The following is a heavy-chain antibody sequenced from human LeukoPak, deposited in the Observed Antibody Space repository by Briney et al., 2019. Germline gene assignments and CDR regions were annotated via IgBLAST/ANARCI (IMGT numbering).Heavy chain of an antibody. V-gene: IGHV1-2*02. D-gene: IGHD2-2*01. CDR1: GYTFTGYY. CDR2: INPNRGGT. J-gene: IGHJ5*02. Sequence: ASVKVSCKASGYTFTGYYMHWVRQAPGQGLEWMGWINPNRGGTNYAQKFPGRVTMTRDTSISTAYMELSRLRSDDTAVYYCAREYCSSTSCYSFGWFDPWGQGTLVTVSS. CDR3: AREYCSSTSCYSFGWFDP.